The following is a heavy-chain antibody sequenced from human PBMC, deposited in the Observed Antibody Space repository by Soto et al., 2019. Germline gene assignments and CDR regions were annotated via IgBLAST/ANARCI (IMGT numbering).Heavy chain of an antibody. CDR3: ASGVISVSGLDF. D-gene: IGHD4-4*01. CDR1: GYTFTDYY. Sequence: QVQLVQSGAEVKKPGASVRVSCKASGYTFTDYYIQWVRQAPGQGLEWMGWINPNCGKTNYAQKFQGRVTLTRDTSISTAYMELSSLRSDDTAVYFCASGVISVSGLDFWGQGTLLTVSP. V-gene: IGHV1-2*02. CDR2: INPNCGKT. J-gene: IGHJ4*02.